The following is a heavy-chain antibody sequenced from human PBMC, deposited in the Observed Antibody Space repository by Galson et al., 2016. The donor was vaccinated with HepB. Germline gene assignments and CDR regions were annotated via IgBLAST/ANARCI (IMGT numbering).Heavy chain of an antibody. J-gene: IGHJ4*02. CDR3: ASSQTVGDPNCSGAGCYIDY. D-gene: IGHD2-2*02. Sequence: SLRLSCAASGLTFSIYSRHWVRQAQGKGQEWVPSISGESYYIYYEDSLKRPLPLYRDNAKNSLYLQMSSLRVEDTAVYYGASSQTVGDPNCSGAGCYIDYWGQGTLVTVSS. CDR2: ISGESYYI. CDR1: GLTFSIYS. V-gene: IGHV3-21*01.